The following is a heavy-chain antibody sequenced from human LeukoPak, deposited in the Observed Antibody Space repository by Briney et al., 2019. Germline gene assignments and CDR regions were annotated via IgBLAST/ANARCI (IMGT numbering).Heavy chain of an antibody. CDR3: AGDHDSNWYPYHDY. J-gene: IGHJ4*02. D-gene: IGHD6-13*01. CDR1: GFSFSTYW. CDR2: IKQDGSQK. Sequence: GGSLRLSCAASGFSFSTYWMSWVRQAPGKVLEWLANIKQDGSQKYYVDSVKDRFTISRDNAKNSLYLQLDSLRADDTAVYYCAGDHDSNWYPYHDYWGQGTPVTVSS. V-gene: IGHV3-7*03.